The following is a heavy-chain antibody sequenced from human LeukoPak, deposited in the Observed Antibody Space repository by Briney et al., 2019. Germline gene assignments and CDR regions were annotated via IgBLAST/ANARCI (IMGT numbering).Heavy chain of an antibody. D-gene: IGHD3-22*01. V-gene: IGHV1-69*05. J-gene: IGHJ3*02. CDR1: GGTFSSYA. CDR2: IIPIFGTA. Sequence: SVTVSCKASGGTFSSYAISWVRQAPGQGLEWMGGIIPIFGTANYAQKFQGRVTITTDESTSTAYMELSSLRSEDTAVYYCARGRYYYDSSGYYYSGHDAFDIWGQGTMVAVSS. CDR3: ARGRYYYDSSGYYYSGHDAFDI.